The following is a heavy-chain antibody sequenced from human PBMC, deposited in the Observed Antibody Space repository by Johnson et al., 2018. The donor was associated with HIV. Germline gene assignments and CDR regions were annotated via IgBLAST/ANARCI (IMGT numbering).Heavy chain of an antibody. CDR1: GFTFSSFG. CDR2: IQYDGSHE. Sequence: QVQLVESGGGVVQPGGSLRLSCAASGFTFSSFGMHWVRQAPGKGLEWVAFIQYDGSHESHADSVKGRFSISRDNSKNTLYLQMNSLRAEDTAVYYCAKVSQQQLGAFDIWGQGTMVTVSS. V-gene: IGHV3-30*02. J-gene: IGHJ3*02. D-gene: IGHD6-6*01. CDR3: AKVSQQQLGAFDI.